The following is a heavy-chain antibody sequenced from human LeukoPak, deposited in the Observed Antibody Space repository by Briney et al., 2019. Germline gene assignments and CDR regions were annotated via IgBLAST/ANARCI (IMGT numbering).Heavy chain of an antibody. J-gene: IGHJ4*02. D-gene: IGHD3-22*01. CDR3: ARETMYYYDSSGYYPDY. CDR2: VKQDGSEK. V-gene: IGHV3-7*01. CDR1: GFTFSSYW. Sequence: GGSLRLSCAASGFTFSSYWMSWVRQAPGKGLEWVANVKQDGSEKYYVDSVKGRFTISRDNAKNSLYLQMNSLRAEDTAVYYCARETMYYYDSSGYYPDYWGQGTLVTVSS.